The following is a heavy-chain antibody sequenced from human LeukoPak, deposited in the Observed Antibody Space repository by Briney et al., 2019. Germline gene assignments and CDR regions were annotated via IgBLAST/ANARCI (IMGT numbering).Heavy chain of an antibody. Sequence: GGSLRLSCAASGFTFSSYAMNWVRQAPGRGLEWVSGFSGSGGTTYYADSVKGRLTISRDNSKNTLYLQMNSLRAEDTAVYYCAKSGYDFGGWFDPWGQGTLVTVSS. D-gene: IGHD5-12*01. CDR2: FSGSGGTT. CDR1: GFTFSSYA. CDR3: AKSGYDFGGWFDP. V-gene: IGHV3-23*01. J-gene: IGHJ5*02.